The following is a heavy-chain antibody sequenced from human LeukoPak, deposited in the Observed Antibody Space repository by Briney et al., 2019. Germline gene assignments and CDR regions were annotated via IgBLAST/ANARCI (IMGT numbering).Heavy chain of an antibody. Sequence: ASVTVSFKASGYTFTIYGISWVRQAPGQGLEWMGWISAYNGNTNYAQKLQGRVTMTTDTSTSTAYMELSRLRSDDTAVYYCARSPHILTGENFDYWGQGTLVTVSS. CDR1: GYTFTIYG. J-gene: IGHJ4*02. V-gene: IGHV1-18*01. D-gene: IGHD3-9*01. CDR2: ISAYNGNT. CDR3: ARSPHILTGENFDY.